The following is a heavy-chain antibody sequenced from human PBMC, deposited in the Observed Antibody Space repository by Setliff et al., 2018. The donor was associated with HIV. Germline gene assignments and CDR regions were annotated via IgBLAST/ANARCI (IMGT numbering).Heavy chain of an antibody. J-gene: IGHJ4*02. D-gene: IGHD6-13*01. CDR1: GHSISDGSC. Sequence: SETLSLACTVSGHSISDGSCWGWIRQTPGKGLEWIGTFSHSGTTYYNPSLESRVTISVHTSQNQFSLKLNSVTAADTAVYYCVGDDNSWFWSYFWGQGTLVTVSS. CDR2: FSHSGTT. CDR3: VGDDNSWFWSYF. V-gene: IGHV4-38-2*02.